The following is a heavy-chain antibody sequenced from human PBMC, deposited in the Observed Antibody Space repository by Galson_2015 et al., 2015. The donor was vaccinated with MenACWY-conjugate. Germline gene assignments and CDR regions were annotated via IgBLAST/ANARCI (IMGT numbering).Heavy chain of an antibody. CDR3: ARELFHGSGDLKY. D-gene: IGHD3-10*01. V-gene: IGHV7-4-1*02. CDR2: INTYTGDP. J-gene: IGHJ4*02. Sequence: SVKVSCKASGYRFTDFGLNWVRQAPGQGLEWIGRINTYTGDPTFAPDFTGRFVFSLDTSVSTTYLQISGLEAEDTAIYYCARELFHGSGDLKYWGQGTLATVSS. CDR1: GYRFTDFG.